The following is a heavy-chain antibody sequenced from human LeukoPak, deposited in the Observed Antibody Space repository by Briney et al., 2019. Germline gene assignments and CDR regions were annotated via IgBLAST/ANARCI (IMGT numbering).Heavy chain of an antibody. J-gene: IGHJ4*02. CDR3: ARATALSGTYYYGSGTYVDY. CDR1: GGSFSGYY. Sequence: SETLSLTCAVYGGSFSGYYWSWIRQPPGKGLEWIGEINHSGSTNYNPSLTSRVTISVDTSKNQFSLKLSSMTAADTAVYYCARATALSGTYYYGSGTYVDYWGQGTLVTVSS. V-gene: IGHV4-34*01. CDR2: INHSGST. D-gene: IGHD3-10*01.